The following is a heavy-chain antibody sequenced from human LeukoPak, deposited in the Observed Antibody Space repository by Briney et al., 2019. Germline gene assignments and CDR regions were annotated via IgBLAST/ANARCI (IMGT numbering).Heavy chain of an antibody. J-gene: IGHJ3*01. CDR2: IRHDGHT. Sequence: SETLSLTCTVSGYFSTDYYWGWIRQPPGKGLEWIASIRHDGHTYYNPPLRSPFTISVDMSRNQFSLGLNSVTAADTAVYYCARQVATKGEWAFDVWGQGTMVTVSS. D-gene: IGHD5-12*01. CDR3: ARQVATKGEWAFDV. CDR1: GYFSTDYY. V-gene: IGHV4-38-2*02.